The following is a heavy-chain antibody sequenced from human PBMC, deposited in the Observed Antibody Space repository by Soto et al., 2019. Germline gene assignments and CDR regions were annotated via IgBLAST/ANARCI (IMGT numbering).Heavy chain of an antibody. J-gene: IGHJ4*02. CDR3: ARTTAVPNTLRSRYFFDY. D-gene: IGHD4-17*01. CDR1: GGSVSNKTYY. V-gene: IGHV4-61*01. Sequence: SGTLSLTCSVSGGSVSNKTYYWSWIRQPPGKRLEWIGYVYYSGTTNYNPSLKSRVTISVDLSKNQFSLRLSSVTTADTALYYCARTTAVPNTLRSRYFFDYWGQGTLVTVSS. CDR2: VYYSGTT.